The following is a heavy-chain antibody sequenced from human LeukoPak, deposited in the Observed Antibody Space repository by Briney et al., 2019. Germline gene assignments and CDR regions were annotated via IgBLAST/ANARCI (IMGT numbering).Heavy chain of an antibody. J-gene: IGHJ4*02. Sequence: PGGSLRLSRAASGFTFSSYSMNWVRQAPGKGLEWVSSISSSSSYIYYVDSVKGRFTISRDNAKNSLYLQMNSLRAEDTAVYYCARGSVGGVNYFDYWGQGTLVTVSS. CDR1: GFTFSSYS. D-gene: IGHD3-16*01. CDR3: ARGSVGGVNYFDY. V-gene: IGHV3-21*01. CDR2: ISSSSSYI.